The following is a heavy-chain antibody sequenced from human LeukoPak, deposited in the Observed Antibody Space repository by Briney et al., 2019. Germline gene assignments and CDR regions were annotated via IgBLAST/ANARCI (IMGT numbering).Heavy chain of an antibody. J-gene: IGHJ4*02. Sequence: GGSLRLSCAASGFTFSSYAMSWVRQAPGKGLEWLSAISGSGGSTYYADSVKGRFTISRDNSKNTLYLQMNSLRAEDTAVYYCAKVVGPLHPPGLCFDYWGQGTLVTVSS. V-gene: IGHV3-23*01. CDR1: GFTFSSYA. CDR2: ISGSGGST. D-gene: IGHD1-26*01. CDR3: AKVVGPLHPPGLCFDY.